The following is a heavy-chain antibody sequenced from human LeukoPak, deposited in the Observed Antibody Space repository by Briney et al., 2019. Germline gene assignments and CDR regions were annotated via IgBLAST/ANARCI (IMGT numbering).Heavy chain of an antibody. Sequence: PGGSLRLSCAASGFTFSRYWMHWVRQAPGKGLEWVSSISSSSSYIYYADSVKGRFTVSRDNAKNSLYLQMNSLRAEDTAVYYCARGGCSGGTCPLDYWGQGTLSPSPQ. V-gene: IGHV3-21*01. CDR1: GFTFSRYW. CDR3: ARGGCSGGTCPLDY. J-gene: IGHJ4*02. CDR2: ISSSSSYI. D-gene: IGHD2-15*01.